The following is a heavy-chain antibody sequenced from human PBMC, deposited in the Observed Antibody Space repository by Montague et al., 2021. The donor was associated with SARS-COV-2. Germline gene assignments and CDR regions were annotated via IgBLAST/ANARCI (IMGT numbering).Heavy chain of an antibody. D-gene: IGHD2-8*01. CDR1: GGSISSYY. CDR2: INYSGST. J-gene: IGHJ6*03. V-gene: IGHV4-59*01. CDR3: ARHPAVCRYFYYLDV. Sequence: SETLSLTCTVSGGSISSYYWSWIRQPPGKGLEWIGNINYSGSTNYNSSLKSRVTISVDTSKNQFSLRLNSVTAADTAVYYCARHPAVCRYFYYLDVWGKGTTVTVSS.